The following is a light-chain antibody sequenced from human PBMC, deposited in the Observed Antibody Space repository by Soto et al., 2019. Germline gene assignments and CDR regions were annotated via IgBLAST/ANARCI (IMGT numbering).Light chain of an antibody. J-gene: IGKJ1*01. CDR2: AAS. CDR1: QSVSNNY. CDR3: HQYGSSGT. Sequence: VLAQSRGTLSLDEGEGALLFWRASQSVSNNYLAWYQQPPGQAPRLLIYAASNRATGIPDRFSGSGSATDFTLTISRLEPEDFAVYYCHQYGSSGTFGQGTKVDIK. V-gene: IGKV3-20*01.